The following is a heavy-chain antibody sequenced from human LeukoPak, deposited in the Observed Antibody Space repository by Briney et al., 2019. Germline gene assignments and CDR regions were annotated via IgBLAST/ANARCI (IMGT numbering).Heavy chain of an antibody. CDR1: GFTFSSYE. Sequence: GGSLRLSCAASGFTFSSYEMNWVRQAPGKGLEWVSAISGYTTYYPDSVRGRFTISRDNSKNTLYLQMNSLRAEDTAVYYCAKDGLRYSSNWFDYWGQETLVTVSS. V-gene: IGHV3-23*01. D-gene: IGHD6-13*01. CDR2: ISGYTT. J-gene: IGHJ4*02. CDR3: AKDGLRYSSNWFDY.